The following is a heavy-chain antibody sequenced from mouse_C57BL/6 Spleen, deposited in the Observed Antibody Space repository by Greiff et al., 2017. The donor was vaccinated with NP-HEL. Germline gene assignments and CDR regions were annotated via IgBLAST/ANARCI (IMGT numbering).Heavy chain of an antibody. CDR1: GYTFTSYW. V-gene: IGHV1-52*01. CDR3: ARGGTLGRAMDY. CDR2: IDPSDSET. J-gene: IGHJ4*01. Sequence: QVQLQQPGAELVRPGSSVKLSCKASGYTFTSYWMHWVKQRPIQGLEWIGNIDPSDSETHYNQRFKDKATLTVDKSSSTAYMQLSSLTSEDSAVYYCARGGTLGRAMDYWGQGTSVTVSS. D-gene: IGHD3-3*01.